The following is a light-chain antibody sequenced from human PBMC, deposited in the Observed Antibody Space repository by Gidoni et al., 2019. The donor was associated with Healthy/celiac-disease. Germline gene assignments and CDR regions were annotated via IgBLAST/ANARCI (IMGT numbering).Light chain of an antibody. CDR2: GNS. CDR1: SSNIGAGYD. V-gene: IGLV1-40*01. Sequence: QSVLTQPPSVSGAPGQRVTISCTGSSSNIGAGYDVHWSQQLPGTAPKLLIYGNSNRPSGVPDRFSGSKSGTSASLAITGLQAEDEADYYCQSYDSSLSGVFGGGTKLTV. J-gene: IGLJ3*02. CDR3: QSYDSSLSGV.